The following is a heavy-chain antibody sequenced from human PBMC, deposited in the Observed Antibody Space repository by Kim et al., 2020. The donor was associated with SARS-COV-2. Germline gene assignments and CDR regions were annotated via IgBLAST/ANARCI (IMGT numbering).Heavy chain of an antibody. J-gene: IGHJ3*02. CDR3: ARVVGGDGSGSQDAFDI. CDR2: INPSGGST. CDR1: GYTFTSYY. D-gene: IGHD3-10*01. V-gene: IGHV1-46*01. Sequence: ASVKVSCKASGYTFTSYYMHWVRQAPGQGLEWMGIINPSGGSTSYAQKFQGRVTMTRDTSTSTVYMELSSLRSEDTAVYYCARVVGGDGSGSQDAFDIWGQGTMVTVSS.